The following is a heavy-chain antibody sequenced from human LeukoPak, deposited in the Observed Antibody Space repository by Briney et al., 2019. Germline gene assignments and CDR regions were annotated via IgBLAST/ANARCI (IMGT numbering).Heavy chain of an antibody. Sequence: ASVKVSCKASGYTFVNSGITWVRQAPGQGLEWMGWISAYNANTNYEQKFRGRVAMTTDTSTSTAYMELSSLRSEDTAVYYCATSIFGVSVWFDPWGQGTLVTVSS. J-gene: IGHJ5*02. CDR3: ATSIFGVSVWFDP. CDR2: ISAYNANT. V-gene: IGHV1-18*01. D-gene: IGHD3-3*01. CDR1: GYTFVNSG.